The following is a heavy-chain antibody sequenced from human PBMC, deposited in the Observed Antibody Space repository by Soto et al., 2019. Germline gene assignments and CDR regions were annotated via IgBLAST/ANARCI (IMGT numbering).Heavy chain of an antibody. CDR1: GGSISSYY. D-gene: IGHD3-22*01. Sequence: QVQLQESGPGLVKPSETLSLTCTVSGGSISSYYWSWIRQPPGKGLEWIGYIYYSGSTNYNPSLKSRVTISVDTSKNQFSLKLSSVTAADTAVYYCARGGNPGMIAYWGQGTLVTVSS. J-gene: IGHJ4*02. CDR2: IYYSGST. CDR3: ARGGNPGMIAY. V-gene: IGHV4-59*01.